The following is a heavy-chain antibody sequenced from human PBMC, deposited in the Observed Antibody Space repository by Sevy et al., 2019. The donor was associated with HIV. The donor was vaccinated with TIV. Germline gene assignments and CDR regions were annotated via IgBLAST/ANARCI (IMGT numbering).Heavy chain of an antibody. V-gene: IGHV4-34*01. CDR1: GGSFSGYY. D-gene: IGHD6-25*01. Sequence: SETLSLTCAVYGGSFSGYYWSWIRQPPGKGLEWIGEINHSGGTNYNPSLKSRVTISVDTSKNQFSLKLNSVTAADTAVFYCARHCRDSGCSHAFDIWGQGTMVTVSS. CDR3: ARHCRDSGCSHAFDI. CDR2: INHSGGT. J-gene: IGHJ3*02.